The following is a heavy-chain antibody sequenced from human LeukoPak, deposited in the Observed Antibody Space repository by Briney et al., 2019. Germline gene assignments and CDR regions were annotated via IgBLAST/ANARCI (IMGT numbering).Heavy chain of an antibody. D-gene: IGHD1-1*01. Sequence: ASVKVSCKASGYIFTNYAMNWVRQAPGQGLEWMGWISTSTGNPTYAQGFTGRFVFSLDTSVSTAYLQISSLKAEDTAVYYCARDITTTGTTSYYYYGMDVWGQGTTVTVSS. J-gene: IGHJ6*02. CDR2: ISTSTGNP. CDR3: ARDITTTGTTSYYYYGMDV. CDR1: GYIFTNYA. V-gene: IGHV7-4-1*02.